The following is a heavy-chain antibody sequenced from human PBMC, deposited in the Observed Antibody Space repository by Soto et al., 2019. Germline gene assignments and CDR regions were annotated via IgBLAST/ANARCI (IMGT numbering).Heavy chain of an antibody. J-gene: IGHJ3*02. CDR3: SREHCIGISCHHAFVI. V-gene: IGHV3-15*07. CDR1: GFTFNNAW. Sequence: EVHLVESGGGLVKPGGSLRLSCAASGFTFNNAWMHWVRQAPGKGLEWVGRINSKTDGGTIDYAAPGKGRFSISSDDSENWLYLRLNSLNTAETAVYDSSREHCIGISCHHAFVIWGQRTVVTVSS. CDR2: INSKTDGGTI. D-gene: IGHD2-15*01.